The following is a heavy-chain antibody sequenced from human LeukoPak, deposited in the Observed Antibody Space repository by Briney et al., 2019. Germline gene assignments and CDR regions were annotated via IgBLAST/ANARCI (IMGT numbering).Heavy chain of an antibody. CDR2: IHPTDGST. CDR1: GYTFSTYY. Sequence: ASVKISCKTSGYTFSTYYMHWVRQAPGRGLEWLGIIHPTDGSTSYTQKIQGRVTMTRDTATGTVYLELSSLRSEDTAVYWCARANGGGLDYWGQGTLITVSS. CDR3: ARANGGGLDY. J-gene: IGHJ4*02. V-gene: IGHV1-46*01. D-gene: IGHD3-10*01.